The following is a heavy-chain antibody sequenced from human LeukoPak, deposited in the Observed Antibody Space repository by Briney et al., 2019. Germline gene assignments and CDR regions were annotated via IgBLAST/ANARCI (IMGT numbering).Heavy chain of an antibody. J-gene: IGHJ4*02. V-gene: IGHV3-30*04. CDR1: GFAFNSYT. CDR2: KSYDSHTT. Sequence: GGSLRLSCVASGFAFNSYTMHWVRQAPGKGLEWMALKSYDSHTTYYTDSVQGRFTISRDNSKNTLYLEMSSLRPEDTAIYYCARGEGYYYDIDGYLPLDKWGQGTLVTVSS. D-gene: IGHD3-22*01. CDR3: ARGEGYYYDIDGYLPLDK.